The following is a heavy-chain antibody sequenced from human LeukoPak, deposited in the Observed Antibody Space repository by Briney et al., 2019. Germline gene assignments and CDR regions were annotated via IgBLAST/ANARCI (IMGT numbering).Heavy chain of an antibody. CDR2: LNPNSGGT. V-gene: IGHV1-2*02. CDR3: ARPLVMGGTHDGLDI. D-gene: IGHD1-26*01. J-gene: IGHJ3*02. Sequence: ASVKVSCEASGYTFTGYYMHWVRQAPGQGLEWMGWLNPNSGGTSYAQNFQGRVTMTRDTSISTAYMELSRLRSDDTAVYYCARPLVMGGTHDGLDIWGQGTMVTVSS. CDR1: GYTFTGYY.